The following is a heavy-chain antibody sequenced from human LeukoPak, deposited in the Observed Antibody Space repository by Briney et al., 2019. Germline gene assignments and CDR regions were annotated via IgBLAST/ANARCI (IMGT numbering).Heavy chain of an antibody. V-gene: IGHV3-21*01. CDR2: ISSSSSYI. D-gene: IGHD3-10*01. Sequence: PGGSLRLSCAASGFTFSSYSMNWVRQAPGKGLEWVSSISSSSSYIYYADSVKGRFTISRDNAKNSLYLQMNSLRAEDTAVYYCARDKGEAYYFGPAGYWGQGTLVTVSS. CDR1: GFTFSSYS. CDR3: ARDKGEAYYFGPAGY. J-gene: IGHJ4*02.